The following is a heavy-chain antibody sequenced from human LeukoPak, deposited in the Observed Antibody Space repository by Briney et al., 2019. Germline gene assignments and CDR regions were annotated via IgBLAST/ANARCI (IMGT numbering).Heavy chain of an antibody. CDR3: AKWRYSSSWYWFDP. J-gene: IGHJ5*02. D-gene: IGHD6-13*01. V-gene: IGHV3-48*01. CDR1: GFTFSNYG. Sequence: PGGSLRLSCAASGFTFSNYGINWVRQTPGKGLEWVSYISSSSDAMHYADSVRGRFTISRDNGKNSLYLQMNSLRAEDTAVYYCAKWRYSSSWYWFDPWGQGTLVTVSS. CDR2: ISSSSDAM.